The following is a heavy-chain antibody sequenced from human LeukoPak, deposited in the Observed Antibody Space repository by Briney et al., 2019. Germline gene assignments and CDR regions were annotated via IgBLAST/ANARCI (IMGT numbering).Heavy chain of an antibody. Sequence: ASVRVSCKASGHTLTELAMHWVRQAPGKGLEWMGGFDPEDGQTIYAQKFQGRVTVTEDTSTDTAYMELSSLGSEDTAVYYCATEGGRSYYLYWGQGTLVTVSS. V-gene: IGHV1-24*01. CDR1: GHTLTELA. CDR3: ATEGGRSYYLY. CDR2: FDPEDGQT. J-gene: IGHJ4*02. D-gene: IGHD1-26*01.